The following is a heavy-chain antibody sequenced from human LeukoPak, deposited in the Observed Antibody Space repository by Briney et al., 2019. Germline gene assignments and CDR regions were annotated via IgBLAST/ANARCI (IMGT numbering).Heavy chain of an antibody. Sequence: PSETLSLTCAVYGGSFSGYYWSWIRQPPGKGLEWIGEINHSGSTNYNPSLKSRVTISVDTSKNQFSLKLSSVTAADTAVYYCARVLTPGYSYGYDYWGQGTLGTVSS. CDR3: ARVLTPGYSYGYDY. CDR1: GGSFSGYY. V-gene: IGHV4-34*01. CDR2: INHSGST. J-gene: IGHJ4*02. D-gene: IGHD5-18*01.